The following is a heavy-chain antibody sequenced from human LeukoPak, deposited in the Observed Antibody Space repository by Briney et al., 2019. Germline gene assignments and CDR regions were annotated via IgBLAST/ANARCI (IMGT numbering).Heavy chain of an antibody. CDR2: ISSSSSYI. CDR1: GFTFSSYS. D-gene: IGHD2-2*01. CDR3: ARDLGSVVPLYYFDY. Sequence: PGGSLRLSCAASGFTFSSYSMNWVRQAPGKGRGWSSSISSSSSYIYYADSVKGRFTISRDNAKNSLYLQMNSLRAEDTAVYYCARDLGSVVPLYYFDYWGQGTLVTVSS. V-gene: IGHV3-21*01. J-gene: IGHJ4*02.